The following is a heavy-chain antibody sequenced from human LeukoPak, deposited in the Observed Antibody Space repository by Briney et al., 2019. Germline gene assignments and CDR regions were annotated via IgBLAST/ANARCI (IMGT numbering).Heavy chain of an antibody. J-gene: IGHJ4*02. CDR1: GFTFNNYW. V-gene: IGHV3-7*01. D-gene: IGHD3-9*01. CDR3: VRNLPGAGY. Sequence: GGSLRLSCAASGFTFNNYWLSWVRQAPGKGLELVANIKTDGSETYYVDAVKGRFTISRDNAKNSLYLQMNNLRVEDTAVYYCVRNLPGAGYWGQGTLVIVSS. CDR2: IKTDGSET.